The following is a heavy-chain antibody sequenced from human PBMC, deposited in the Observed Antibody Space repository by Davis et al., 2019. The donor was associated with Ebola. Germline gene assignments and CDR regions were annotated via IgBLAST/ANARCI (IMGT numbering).Heavy chain of an antibody. D-gene: IGHD2-2*01. CDR3: AKVQRGI. CDR1: GFTFSSYA. V-gene: IGHV3-30-3*01. J-gene: IGHJ3*02. CDR2: ISYDGSNK. Sequence: GESLKISCAASGFTFSSYAMHWVRQAPGKGLEWVAVISYDGSNKYYADSVKGRFTISRDNSKNTLYLQMNSLRAEDTAVYYCAKVQRGIWGQETMVTVSS.